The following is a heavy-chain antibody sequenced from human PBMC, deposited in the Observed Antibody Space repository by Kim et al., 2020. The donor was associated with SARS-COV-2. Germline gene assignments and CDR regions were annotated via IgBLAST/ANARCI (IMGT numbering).Heavy chain of an antibody. J-gene: IGHJ4*02. CDR2: DGSNK. V-gene: IGHV3-33*06. Sequence: DGSNKYYAASVKRRFTSSRDNTTNTLYLQKNNQRAEDTAVYYCAKDKGRYWGQGTLVTVSS. CDR3: AKDKGRY.